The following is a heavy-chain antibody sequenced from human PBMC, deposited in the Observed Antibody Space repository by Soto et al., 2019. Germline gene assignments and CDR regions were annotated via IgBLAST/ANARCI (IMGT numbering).Heavy chain of an antibody. CDR3: ARDRAWITHAFDI. CDR1: GGTFSSYA. V-gene: IGHV1-69*01. CDR2: IIPIFGTA. J-gene: IGHJ3*02. D-gene: IGHD2-2*03. Sequence: QVQLVQSGAEVKKPGSSVKVSCKASGGTFSSYAISWVRQAPGQGLEWMGGIIPIFGTANYAQKFQGRVTITADESTSTAYMELSRLGSEATAVYYCARDRAWITHAFDIWGQGTMVTVSS.